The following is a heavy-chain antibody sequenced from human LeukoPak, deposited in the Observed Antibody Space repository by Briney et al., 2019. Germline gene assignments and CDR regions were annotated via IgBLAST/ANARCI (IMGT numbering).Heavy chain of an antibody. CDR2: IKSKTDGGTT. V-gene: IGHV3-15*01. CDR3: TTDLTYYYDSSCDY. D-gene: IGHD3-22*01. Sequence: TGGSLRLSCAASGFTFSNAWMSWVRQAPGKGLEWVGRIKSKTDGGTTDYAAPVKGRFTISRDDSKNTLYLQMNSLKTEDTAVYYCTTDLTYYYDSSCDYWGQGTLVTVSS. J-gene: IGHJ4*02. CDR1: GFTFSNAW.